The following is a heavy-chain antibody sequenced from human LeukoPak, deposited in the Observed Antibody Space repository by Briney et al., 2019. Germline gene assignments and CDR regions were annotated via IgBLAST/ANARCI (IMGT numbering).Heavy chain of an antibody. J-gene: IGHJ4*02. CDR2: IDYGSGGS. CDR1: GFTFSSYA. D-gene: IGHD6-19*01. Sequence: PGGSLRLSCAASGFTFSSYAMGWVRQAPGKGLEWVSLIDYGSGGSHDADSVKGRFTISRDNSKNTLYLQMNSLRVEDTAAYYCARVHYSSGWYIDYWGQGTLVTVSS. CDR3: ARVHYSSGWYIDY. V-gene: IGHV3-23*01.